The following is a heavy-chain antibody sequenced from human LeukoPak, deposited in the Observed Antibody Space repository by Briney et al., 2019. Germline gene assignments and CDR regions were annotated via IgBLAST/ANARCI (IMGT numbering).Heavy chain of an antibody. CDR3: ARDCDAYYYDSSGYRMGPDAFDI. CDR1: GFTFSSYG. J-gene: IGHJ3*02. Sequence: PGGSLRLSCAASGFTFSSYGMHWVRQAPGKGLEWVAFIRYDGSNKYYADSVKGRFTISRDNSKNTLYLQMNSLRAEDTAVYYCARDCDAYYYDSSGYRMGPDAFDIWGQGTMVTVSS. CDR2: IRYDGSNK. D-gene: IGHD3-22*01. V-gene: IGHV3-30*02.